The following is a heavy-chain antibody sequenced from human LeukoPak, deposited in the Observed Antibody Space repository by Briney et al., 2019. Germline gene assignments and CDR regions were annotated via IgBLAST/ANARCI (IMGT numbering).Heavy chain of an antibody. CDR3: TTSLTSGIHAFDI. CDR2: IKSKTDGGTT. V-gene: IGHV3-15*01. Sequence: PGGSLRLSCAASGFTFSNAWMSWVRQAPGKGLEWVGRIKSKTDGGTTDYAAPVKGRFTISRDDSKNTLYLQMNSLKTEDTAVYYCTTSLTSGIHAFDIWGQGTMVTVSS. CDR1: GFTFSNAW. J-gene: IGHJ3*02. D-gene: IGHD1-26*01.